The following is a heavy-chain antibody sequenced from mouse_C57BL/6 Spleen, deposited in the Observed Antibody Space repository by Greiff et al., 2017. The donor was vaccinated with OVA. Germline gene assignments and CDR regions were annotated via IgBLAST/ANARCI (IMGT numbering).Heavy chain of an antibody. D-gene: IGHD3-2*02. V-gene: IGHV1-52*01. CDR1: GYTFTSYW. CDR3: ARRGDSSGYHAMDD. J-gene: IGHJ4*01. Sequence: VQLQQPGAELVRPGSSVKLSCKASGYTFTSYWMHWVKQRPIQGLEWIGNIDPSDSETHYNQKFKDKATFTVDTSSSPAYMQLSSLTSEGSAVEYSARRGDSSGYHAMDDWGQGTSVTVSS. CDR2: IDPSDSET.